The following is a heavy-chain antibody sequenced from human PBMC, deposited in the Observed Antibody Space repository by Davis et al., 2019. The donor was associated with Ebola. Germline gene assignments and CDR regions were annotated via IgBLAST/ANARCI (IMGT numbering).Heavy chain of an antibody. J-gene: IGHJ5*02. CDR1: GGTFSSYA. CDR3: ARETTTVTTGWFDP. D-gene: IGHD4-17*01. CDR2: IIPILGIA. V-gene: IGHV1-69*04. Sequence: AASVKVSCKASGGTFSSYAISWVRQAPGQGLEWMGTIIPILGIANYAQKFQGRVTITADKSTSTAYMELRSLRSDDTAVYYCARETTTVTTGWFDPWGQGTLVTVSS.